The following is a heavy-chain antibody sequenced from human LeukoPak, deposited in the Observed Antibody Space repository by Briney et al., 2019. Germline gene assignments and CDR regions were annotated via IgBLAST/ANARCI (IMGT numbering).Heavy chain of an antibody. Sequence: ASVRVSCKASGYTFTSYGISWVRQAPGQGLEWMGIINPSGGSTTYAQKFQGRVTMTRDMSTTTIYMELSSLRSEDTAVYYCASMQYCSGGSCYSTSGNNWGQGTLVTVSS. CDR3: ASMQYCSGGSCYSTSGNN. CDR1: GYTFTSYG. V-gene: IGHV1-46*01. CDR2: INPSGGST. D-gene: IGHD2-15*01. J-gene: IGHJ4*02.